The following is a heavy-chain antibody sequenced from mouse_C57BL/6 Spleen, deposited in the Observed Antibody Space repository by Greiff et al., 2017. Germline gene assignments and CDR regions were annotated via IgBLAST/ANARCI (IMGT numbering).Heavy chain of an antibody. Sequence: VKLVESGAELMKPGASVKISCKASGYTFTGYWIDWVKQRPGHGLEWIGEILPGSGNTNYNEKFKGKATFTADTSSSTAYMHLSSLTAEDSAIYYCARSGDYGGCAYWGQGTLVTVSA. CDR3: ARSGDYGGCAY. CDR2: ILPGSGNT. D-gene: IGHD2-4*01. J-gene: IGHJ3*01. V-gene: IGHV1-9*01. CDR1: GYTFTGYW.